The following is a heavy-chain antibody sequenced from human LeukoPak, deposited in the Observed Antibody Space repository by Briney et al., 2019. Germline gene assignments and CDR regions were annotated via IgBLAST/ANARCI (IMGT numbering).Heavy chain of an antibody. D-gene: IGHD5-12*01. J-gene: IGHJ6*02. CDR2: IYPGDSDT. Sequence: GESLKISCKGSGDTFTNYWIGWVRQIPGKGLEWMGIIYPGDSDTRYSPSFQGQVTISADKSISTAFLQWSSLKASDTAMYYCARRRLPTSGMDVWGQGTTVTVSS. CDR1: GDTFTNYW. V-gene: IGHV5-51*01. CDR3: ARRRLPTSGMDV.